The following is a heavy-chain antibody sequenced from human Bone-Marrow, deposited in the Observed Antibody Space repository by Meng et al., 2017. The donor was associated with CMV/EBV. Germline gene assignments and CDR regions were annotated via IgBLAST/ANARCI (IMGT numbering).Heavy chain of an antibody. D-gene: IGHD6-19*01. CDR3: ARGYSSLWFDP. V-gene: IGHV3-20*04. J-gene: IGHJ5*02. CDR2: INWYGGST. Sequence: GEALKISCAASGFTFDYYGMSWVRQAPGKGLEWVSGINWYGGSTGYADSVKGRFTISRDYAKNALYLQMHSLRAEDTALYYCARGYSSLWFDPWGQGTLVTVSS. CDR1: GFTFDYYG.